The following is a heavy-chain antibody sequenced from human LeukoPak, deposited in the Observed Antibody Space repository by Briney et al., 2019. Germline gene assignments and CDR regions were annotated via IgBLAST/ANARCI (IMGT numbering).Heavy chain of an antibody. V-gene: IGHV3-30*18. D-gene: IGHD4-17*01. CDR2: ISDDGSKK. CDR1: GFTFTFYG. Sequence: PGGSLRLCCADSGFTFTFYGMHWVRQAPGKGLEWVAVISDDGSKKYYADSVKGRFTISRDNSKNTPYLQMNSLRAEDTAIYYCAKDEGGDYVGLDYWGQGTLVTVSS. CDR3: AKDEGGDYVGLDY. J-gene: IGHJ4*01.